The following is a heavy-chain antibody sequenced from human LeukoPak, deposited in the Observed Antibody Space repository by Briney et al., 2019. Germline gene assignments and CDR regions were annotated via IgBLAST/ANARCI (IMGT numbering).Heavy chain of an antibody. J-gene: IGHJ4*02. D-gene: IGHD3-22*01. CDR3: ARAHHDSSGYNY. Sequence: ATVKVSCKASGYTFTSYDINWVRQATGQGLEWMGWMNPNSGNTGYAQKFQGRVTMTRNTSISTAYMELSSLRSEDTAVYYCARAHHDSSGYNYWGQGTLVTVSS. CDR2: MNPNSGNT. CDR1: GYTFTSYD. V-gene: IGHV1-8*01.